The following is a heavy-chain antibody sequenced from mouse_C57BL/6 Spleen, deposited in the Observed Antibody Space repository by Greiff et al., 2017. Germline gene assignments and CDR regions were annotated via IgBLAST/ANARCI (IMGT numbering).Heavy chain of an antibody. CDR3: VRGNDYDEYFDV. V-gene: IGHV10-3*01. D-gene: IGHD2-4*01. J-gene: IGHJ1*03. CDR2: IRSKSSNYET. Sequence: DVQLQESGGGLVQPKGSLKLSCAASGFTFNTYAMHWVRQAPGQGLEWVARIRSKSSNYETYYADSVKDRFTLARDDSQSMLYLQMNNLKTEDTAMYYCVRGNDYDEYFDVWGTGTTVTVSS. CDR1: GFTFNTYA.